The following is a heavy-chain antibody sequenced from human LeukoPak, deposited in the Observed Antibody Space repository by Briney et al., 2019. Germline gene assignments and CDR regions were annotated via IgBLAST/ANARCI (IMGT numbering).Heavy chain of an antibody. CDR2: INSNGGST. CDR1: GFTFDGYG. J-gene: IGHJ6*02. V-gene: IGHV3-20*01. Sequence: GGSLRLSCAASGFTFDGYGMSWVRQAPGKGLEWVSGINSNGGSTGYADSVKGRFTISRDNAKNSLYLQMNSLRVEDTALYHCVRDYYGMDVWGQGTTVTVSS. CDR3: VRDYYGMDV.